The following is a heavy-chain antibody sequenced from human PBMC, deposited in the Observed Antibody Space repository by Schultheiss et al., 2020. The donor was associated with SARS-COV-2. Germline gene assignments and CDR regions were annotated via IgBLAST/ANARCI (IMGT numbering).Heavy chain of an antibody. J-gene: IGHJ4*02. V-gene: IGHV3-48*03. CDR2: ISGSGGST. CDR1: GFTFSSYE. Sequence: GGSLRLSCAASGFTFSSYEMNWVRQAPGKGLEWVSAISGSGGSTYYADSVKGRFTISRDNAKNSLYLQMNSLRAEDTAVYYCAIYYYDSSGYYYGPGYFDYWGQGTLVTVSS. D-gene: IGHD3-22*01. CDR3: AIYYYDSSGYYYGPGYFDY.